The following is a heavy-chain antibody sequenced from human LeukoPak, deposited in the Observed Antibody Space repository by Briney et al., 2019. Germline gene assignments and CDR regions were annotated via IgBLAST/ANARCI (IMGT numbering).Heavy chain of an antibody. CDR3: ARDSSLYYYGSGSYSPPGYGMDV. CDR2: ISSSSSYI. J-gene: IGHJ6*02. CDR1: GFTFSSYS. V-gene: IGHV3-21*01. Sequence: GGSLRLSCAASGFTFSSYSMNWVRQAPGKGLEWVSSISSSSSYIYYADSVKGRFTISRDNAKNSLYLQMNSLRAEDTAVYYYARDSSLYYYGSGSYSPPGYGMDVWGQGTTVTVSS. D-gene: IGHD3-10*01.